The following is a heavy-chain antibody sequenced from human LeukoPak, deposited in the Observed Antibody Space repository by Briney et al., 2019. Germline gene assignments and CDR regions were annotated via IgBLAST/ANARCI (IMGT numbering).Heavy chain of an antibody. CDR1: GFPFSVSA. Sequence: GGSLRLSCAASGFPFSVSAMSWVRQAPGKGLEWIASISGIDTYIFYADSVKGRFTISRDIAKNSLHLQMNSLRADDTAIYYCARAGLPRGLVLKAPISSYYMDACGKGTAVAVSS. V-gene: IGHV3-21*01. CDR3: ARAGLPRGLVLKAPISSYYMDA. D-gene: IGHD3/OR15-3a*01. CDR2: ISGIDTYI. J-gene: IGHJ6*03.